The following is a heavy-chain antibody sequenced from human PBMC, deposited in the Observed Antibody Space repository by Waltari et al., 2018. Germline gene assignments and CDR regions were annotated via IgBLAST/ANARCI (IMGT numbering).Heavy chain of an antibody. D-gene: IGHD6-13*01. CDR1: GGSFSGYF. Sequence: QVHLQQWGAGLLKPSEPLSLTCAVSGGSFSGYFWSWFRQPPGKGLEWLGEINHSGYTNYNPSLKSRVTISVDTSKNQFSLKLSSVTAADTAVYYCAREGRAAAGTDYWSQGTLVTVSS. J-gene: IGHJ4*02. V-gene: IGHV4-34*02. CDR2: INHSGYT. CDR3: AREGRAAAGTDY.